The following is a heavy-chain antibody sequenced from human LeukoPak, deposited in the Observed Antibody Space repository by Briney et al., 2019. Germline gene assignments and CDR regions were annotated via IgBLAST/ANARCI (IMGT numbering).Heavy chain of an antibody. Sequence: SETLSLICTVSGGSIGSSGYYWGWIRQPPAKGLEWIGTIYYRESTQNNPTLKSRVTISVDTSKNQFSLKLSSVTAADTTVYYCATSPQYGGYLGQGTLVTVSS. CDR2: IYYREST. CDR1: GGSIGSSGYY. D-gene: IGHD4-23*01. V-gene: IGHV4-39*01. CDR3: ATSPQYGGY. J-gene: IGHJ4*02.